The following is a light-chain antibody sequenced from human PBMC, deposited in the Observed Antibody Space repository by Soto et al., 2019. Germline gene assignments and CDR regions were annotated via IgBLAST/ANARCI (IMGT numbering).Light chain of an antibody. CDR2: GAS. CDR1: QSGSSR. J-gene: IGKJ5*01. CDR3: QQYVTSAIT. Sequence: DIVLPQSPGTLSFSPGERATLYCRASQSGSSRLAWYQQKPGQAPRLLISGASSRATGIPDRFSGSGSGTDFTLTISRLEPEDFALYYCQQYVTSAITVGQGTRLEIK. V-gene: IGKV3-20*01.